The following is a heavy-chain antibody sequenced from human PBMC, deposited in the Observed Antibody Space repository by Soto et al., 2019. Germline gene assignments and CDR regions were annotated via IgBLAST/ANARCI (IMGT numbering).Heavy chain of an antibody. CDR1: GFTFSSYA. CDR2: ISGSGGST. Sequence: SLRLSCAASGFTFSSYAMSWVRQVPGKGLEWVSAISGSGGSTYYADSVKGRFTISRDNSKNTLYLQMNSLRADDTAVYYCAKVMVKNWFDPWGQGTTVTVSS. CDR3: AKVMVKNWFDP. D-gene: IGHD5-18*01. V-gene: IGHV3-23*01. J-gene: IGHJ5*02.